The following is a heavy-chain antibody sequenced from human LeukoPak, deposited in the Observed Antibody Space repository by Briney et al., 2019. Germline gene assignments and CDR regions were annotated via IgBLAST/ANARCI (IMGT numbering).Heavy chain of an antibody. V-gene: IGHV3-23*01. CDR1: GFTFSSYG. CDR2: ISGSGGST. CDR3: AKDLREASYYGSGDFDS. D-gene: IGHD3-10*01. J-gene: IGHJ4*02. Sequence: PGGSLRLSCAASGFTFSSYGMSWVRQAPGKGLEWVSAISGSGGSTYYADSVKGRFTISRDNSKNTLYLQMNSLRAEDTAVYYCAKDLREASYYGSGDFDSWGQGTLVTVSS.